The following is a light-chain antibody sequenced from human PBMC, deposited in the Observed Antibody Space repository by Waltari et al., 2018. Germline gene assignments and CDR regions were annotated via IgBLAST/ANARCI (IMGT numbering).Light chain of an antibody. CDR2: DVS. CDR3: SSYTSSSTLEGV. J-gene: IGLJ2*01. V-gene: IGLV2-14*03. CDR1: SSDVGGYTY. Sequence: QSALTQPASVSGSPGQSITISCTGTSSDVGGYTYVSCYQQHPGKAPKLMIYDVSNRPSGVSNRFSGSKSGNTASLTISGLQAEDEADYYCSSYTSSSTLEGVFGGGTKLTVL.